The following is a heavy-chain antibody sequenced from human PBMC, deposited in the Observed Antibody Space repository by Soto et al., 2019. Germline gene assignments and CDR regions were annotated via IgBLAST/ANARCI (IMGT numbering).Heavy chain of an antibody. CDR2: MSHSGGT. Sequence: QVQLQQWGAGLLKPSETLSLTCAVYGGFVSSGSYYWSWIRQPPGKGLEWIGDMSHSGGTHFNPSHKGRVTISVDTSKNQFSLKVSSVTAADTALYYCARVERGTATTVVDAFDIWGPGTMVTVSS. J-gene: IGHJ3*02. CDR1: GGFVSSGSYY. D-gene: IGHD1-1*01. V-gene: IGHV4-34*01. CDR3: ARVERGTATTVVDAFDI.